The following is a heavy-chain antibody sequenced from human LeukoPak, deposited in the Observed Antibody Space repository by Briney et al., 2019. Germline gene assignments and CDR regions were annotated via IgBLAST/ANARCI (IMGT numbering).Heavy chain of an antibody. CDR3: ARPSSHDYAFAH. CDR2: IYPGYSVT. J-gene: IGHJ4*02. D-gene: IGHD5-12*01. CDR1: GYSFTSYW. V-gene: IGHV5-51*01. Sequence: GEALKISCRGSGYSFTSYWIGWVRQVPGKGLGWMGIIYPGYSVTRYSPSLQAQLTISAHKSISTAYPQWSSLKASDTPMYHSARPSSHDYAFAHWGQGTLFTVSS.